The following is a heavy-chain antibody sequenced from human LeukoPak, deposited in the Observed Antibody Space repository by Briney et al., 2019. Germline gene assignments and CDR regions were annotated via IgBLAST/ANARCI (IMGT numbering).Heavy chain of an antibody. CDR2: IYYSGST. V-gene: IGHV4-39*01. D-gene: IGHD3-22*01. Sequence: PSETLSLTCTVTGFSISLSSYYWGWIRQPPGKGLEWIGSIYYSGSTYYNPSLKSRVTISVDTSQNQCSLKLSSVTAADTAVYFCARLFYDYDSNGYYSFDYWGQGTLVTVSS. CDR1: GFSISLSSYY. CDR3: ARLFYDYDSNGYYSFDY. J-gene: IGHJ4*02.